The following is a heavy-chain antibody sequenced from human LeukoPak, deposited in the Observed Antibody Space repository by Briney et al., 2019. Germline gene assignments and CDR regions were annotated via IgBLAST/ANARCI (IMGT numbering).Heavy chain of an antibody. CDR2: IYSGGST. D-gene: IGHD3/OR15-3a*01. Sequence: GGSLRLSCAASGFTVSSNYMSWVRQAPGKGLEWVSVIYSGGSTYYADSVKGRFTISRDNSKNTLYLQMNSLRAEDTAVYYCARDWPGDNWFDPWGQGTLVTVSS. CDR3: ARDWPGDNWFDP. CDR1: GFTVSSNY. J-gene: IGHJ5*02. V-gene: IGHV3-66*02.